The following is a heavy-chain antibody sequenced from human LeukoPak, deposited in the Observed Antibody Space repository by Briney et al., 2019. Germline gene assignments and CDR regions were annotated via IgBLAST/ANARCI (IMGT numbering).Heavy chain of an antibody. V-gene: IGHV1-2*02. Sequence: GASVKVSCRASGYTITDYYIHWVRQAPGQGLECMGWINPNSVTNYAQKFQGRVTMTRDTSISTAYMELSRLTSDDMAVYYCSRGEVDGPDFDYWGQGTLVTVSS. D-gene: IGHD1-26*01. J-gene: IGHJ4*02. CDR3: SRGEVDGPDFDY. CDR2: INPNSVT. CDR1: GYTITDYY.